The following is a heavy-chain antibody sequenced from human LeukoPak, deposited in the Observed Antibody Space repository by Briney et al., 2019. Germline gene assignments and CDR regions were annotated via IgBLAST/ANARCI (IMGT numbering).Heavy chain of an antibody. V-gene: IGHV1-46*01. CDR3: ARDHYYDIVTGYYSVDHYYGMDV. CDR1: GYTFTNYY. CDR2: INPSGGST. D-gene: IGHD3-9*01. Sequence: VASVKVSCKASGYTFTNYYMHWVRQAPGQGPEWMGIINPSGGSTSYAPKFQGRVTMTRDTSTSTVYMELCSLRSEDTAVYYCARDHYYDIVTGYYSVDHYYGMDVWGQGTTVTVSS. J-gene: IGHJ6*02.